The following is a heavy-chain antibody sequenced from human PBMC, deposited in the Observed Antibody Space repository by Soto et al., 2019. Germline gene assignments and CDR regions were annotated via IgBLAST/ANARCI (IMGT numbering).Heavy chain of an antibody. CDR2: FDPEDGET. V-gene: IGHV1-24*01. J-gene: IGHJ4*02. Sequence: ASVKASCKVSGDTLTELSMHWVRQAPGKGLEWMGGFDPEDGETIYAQKFQGRVTMTEDTSTDTAYMELSSLRSEDTAVYYCATSISLVATIRADDYWGQGTLVTVSS. CDR3: ATSISLVATIRADDY. CDR1: GDTLTELS. D-gene: IGHD5-12*01.